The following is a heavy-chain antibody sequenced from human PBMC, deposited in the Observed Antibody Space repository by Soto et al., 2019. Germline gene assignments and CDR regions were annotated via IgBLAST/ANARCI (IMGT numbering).Heavy chain of an antibody. CDR2: ISGSGGST. D-gene: IGHD6-19*01. Sequence: EVQLLESGGGLVQPGGSLRLSCAASGVTFSSYAMSWVRQAPGKGLEWVSAISGSGGSTYYADSVKGRFTISRDNSKHTLYLQMNSLRAEDTAVYYCAKGRAAVAGLELDYWGQGTLVTVSS. J-gene: IGHJ4*02. CDR3: AKGRAAVAGLELDY. CDR1: GVTFSSYA. V-gene: IGHV3-23*01.